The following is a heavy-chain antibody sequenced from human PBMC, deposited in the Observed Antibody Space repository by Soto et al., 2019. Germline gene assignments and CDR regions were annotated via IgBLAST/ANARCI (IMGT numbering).Heavy chain of an antibody. CDR3: VRSGTARLLRHSWFDT. Sequence: EVQLVESEGSLVKPGGSLNVACAASGFTFNTYDMSWVRQAPGKGLEWVSSITTSSAYIYYADSLKGRITISRDNAKNSLLLQMNSLRAEDTAVYYCVRSGTARLLRHSWFDTWGQGTQVTVSS. CDR2: ITTSSAYI. D-gene: IGHD2-15*01. J-gene: IGHJ5*02. CDR1: GFTFNTYD. V-gene: IGHV3-21*01.